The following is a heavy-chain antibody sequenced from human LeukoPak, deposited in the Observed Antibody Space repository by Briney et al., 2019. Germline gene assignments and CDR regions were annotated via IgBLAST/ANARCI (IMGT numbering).Heavy chain of an antibody. CDR3: ARLSYSYGYAFDY. J-gene: IGHJ4*02. D-gene: IGHD5-18*01. CDR1: GGSISSGGYY. V-gene: IGHV4-31*03. CDR2: IYYSGST. Sequence: PSQTLSLTCTVSGGSISSGGYYWSWIRQLLGKGLEWIGYIYYSGSTYYHPSLKGRVTISVDTSKNQFSLNLSSVTAADTAMYYCARLSYSYGYAFDYWGQGSLVPVSS.